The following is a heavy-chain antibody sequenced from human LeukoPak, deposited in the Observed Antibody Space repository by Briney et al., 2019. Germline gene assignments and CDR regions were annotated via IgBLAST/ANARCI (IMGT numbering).Heavy chain of an antibody. D-gene: IGHD6-6*01. V-gene: IGHV3-23*01. Sequence: HSGGSLRLSCAASGFTFNSYGMSWVRQAPAKVLEWVSGISGSGGSTYYADSVKGRFTISRDNSKNTLYLQVNSLRVEDTAVYYCATPPRFSNSLRGDFDYWGQGTLVTVSS. CDR1: GFTFNSYG. CDR3: ATPPRFSNSLRGDFDY. J-gene: IGHJ4*02. CDR2: ISGSGGST.